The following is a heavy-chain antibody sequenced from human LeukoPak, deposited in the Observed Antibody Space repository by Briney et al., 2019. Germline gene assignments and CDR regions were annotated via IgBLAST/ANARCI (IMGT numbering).Heavy chain of an antibody. V-gene: IGHV3-7*01. CDR2: IKSDGGEK. D-gene: IGHD2-15*01. J-gene: IGHJ3*02. CDR1: GFTFSSYS. CDR3: ARTIVVVVAATPAFDI. Sequence: GGSLRLSCAASGFTFSSYSMNWVRQAPGKGLEWVANIKSDGGEKYYVDSVKGRFTISRDNAKNSLYLQMNSLRAEDTAVYYCARTIVVVVAATPAFDIWGQGTMVTVSS.